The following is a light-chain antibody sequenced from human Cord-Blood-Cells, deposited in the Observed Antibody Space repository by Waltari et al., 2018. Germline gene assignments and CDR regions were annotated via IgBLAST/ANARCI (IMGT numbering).Light chain of an antibody. CDR2: GNS. J-gene: IGLJ3*02. CDR1: SSNIGAGYD. V-gene: IGLV1-40*01. Sequence: QSVLTQPPSVSGAPGQRVTLPCTGSSSNIGAGYDVHWYQQLPGTAPKLLIYGNSNRPSGVPDRFSGSKSGTSASLAITGLQAEDEADYYCQSYDSSLSGFWVFGGGTKLTVL. CDR3: QSYDSSLSGFWV.